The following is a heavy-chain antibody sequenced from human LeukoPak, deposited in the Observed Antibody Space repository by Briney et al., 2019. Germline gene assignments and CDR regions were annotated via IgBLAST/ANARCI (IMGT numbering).Heavy chain of an antibody. CDR3: ARDRGPLNYYYGMDV. Sequence: SETLSLTCTVSGGSISSYYWSWIRQPPGKGLEWIGYIYYSGSTNYNPSLKSRVTISVDTSKNQFSLKLSSVTAADTAVYYCARDRGPLNYYYGMDVWGQGTTVTVSS. V-gene: IGHV4-59*01. D-gene: IGHD3-10*01. CDR2: IYYSGST. CDR1: GGSISSYY. J-gene: IGHJ6*02.